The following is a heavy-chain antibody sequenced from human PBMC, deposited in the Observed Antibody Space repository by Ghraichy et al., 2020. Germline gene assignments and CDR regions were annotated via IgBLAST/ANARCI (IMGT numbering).Heavy chain of an antibody. CDR3: ARDYCTDGSCYFDY. D-gene: IGHD2-15*01. V-gene: IGHV1-2*02. CDR1: GYTFTGSF. Sequence: ASVKVSCKASGYTFTGSFIHWVRQAPGQGLEWMEWINPNSGSTNFAQKFQGRVTMTRYTSIRTAYMELSRLRSDDTAVYYCARDYCTDGSCYFDYWGQGTLVTVSS. J-gene: IGHJ4*02. CDR2: INPNSGST.